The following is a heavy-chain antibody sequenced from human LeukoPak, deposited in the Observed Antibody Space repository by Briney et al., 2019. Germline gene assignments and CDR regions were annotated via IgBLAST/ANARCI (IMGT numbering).Heavy chain of an antibody. CDR2: IYYSGTS. D-gene: IGHD3-10*01. CDR3: ARGHYGSGTGTYSH. J-gene: IGHJ4*02. V-gene: IGHV4-59*01. Sequence: KPSETLSLTCTVSGASSSSYYWSWVRQPPGKGLEWIGYIYYSGTSNYNPSLKSRVTISVDTSKNQFSLTLSSVTAADTAVYYCARGHYGSGTGTYSHWGQGTLVTVPS. CDR1: GASSSSYY.